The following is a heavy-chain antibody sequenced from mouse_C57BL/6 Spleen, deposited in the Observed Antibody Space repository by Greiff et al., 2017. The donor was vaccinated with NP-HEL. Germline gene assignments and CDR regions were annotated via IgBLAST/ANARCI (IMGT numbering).Heavy chain of an antibody. J-gene: IGHJ2*01. CDR2: IYPGDGDT. V-gene: IGHV1-82*01. CDR1: GYAFSSSW. CDR3: ARDYGSSSLDY. D-gene: IGHD1-1*01. Sequence: VQLQQSGPELVKPGASVKISCKASGYAFSSSWMNWVKQRPGKGLEWIGPIYPGDGDTKYNGKFKGKATLTADKSSSTAYMQLSSLTSEDSSVYFCARDYGSSSLDYWGQGTTLTVSS.